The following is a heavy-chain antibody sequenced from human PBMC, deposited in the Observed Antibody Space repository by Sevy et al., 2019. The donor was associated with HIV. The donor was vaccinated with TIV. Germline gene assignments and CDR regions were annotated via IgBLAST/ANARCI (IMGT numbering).Heavy chain of an antibody. D-gene: IGHD3-10*01. CDR1: GYTFTDYW. CDR2: IYPGDSDT. Sequence: GESLKISCKGSGYTFTDYWIVWVRQMPGKGLEWMGIIYPGDSDTTYSPSLQGQVTISADKSIRTHYLQVGSLKGLDTAKEYWARGGGGSLPSYYYHGMDVWGLGTKVTVSS. J-gene: IGHJ6*02. V-gene: IGHV5-51*01. CDR3: ARGGGGSLPSYYYHGMDV.